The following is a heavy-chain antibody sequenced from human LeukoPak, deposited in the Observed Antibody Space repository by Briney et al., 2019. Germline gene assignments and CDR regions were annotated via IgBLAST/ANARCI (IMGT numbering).Heavy chain of an antibody. CDR2: IHYSGST. Sequence: SETLSLTCTVSGGSIGSYYWSWVRQPPGKGLEWIGYIHYSGSTNYNPSLKSRVSISVDTSKNQFSLLVNSVTAADTAVYYCARGKGLYYSDSSGYQTLWYYYMYVWGKGTTVTVSS. J-gene: IGHJ6*03. CDR3: ARGKGLYYSDSSGYQTLWYYYMYV. V-gene: IGHV4-59*01. D-gene: IGHD3-22*01. CDR1: GGSIGSYY.